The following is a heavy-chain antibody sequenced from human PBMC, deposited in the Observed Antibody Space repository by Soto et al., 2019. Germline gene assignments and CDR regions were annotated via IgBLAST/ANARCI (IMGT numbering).Heavy chain of an antibody. CDR1: GFSISTTGMV. CDR2: IYWNDDK. CDR3: AHRPTDTSVDY. Sequence: QITLKESGPSLMKPTQTLTLTCTFSGFSISTTGMVVGWLRQPPGKALEWLAFIYWNDDKRYSPSLKSRLTITKDASKNQVVLTTTNMDPIDTATYYCAHRPTDTSVDYWGQGTLVTVSS. D-gene: IGHD5-18*01. J-gene: IGHJ4*02. V-gene: IGHV2-5*01.